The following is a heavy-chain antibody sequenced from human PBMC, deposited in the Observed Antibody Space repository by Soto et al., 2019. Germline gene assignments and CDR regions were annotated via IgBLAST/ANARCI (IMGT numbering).Heavy chain of an antibody. J-gene: IGHJ4*02. D-gene: IGHD1-1*01. CDR1: GFTFSSFA. Sequence: QVQLVESGGGVVQPGRSLRLSCAASGFTFSSFAMNWVRQAPGKGLEWVAVISYDGSNKKFADSVKGRFTISRDNARNTLYLQMSNLRLEDTAVYYCARDPTTRFYFDYWGQGTLVTVSS. CDR3: ARDPTTRFYFDY. V-gene: IGHV3-30-3*01. CDR2: ISYDGSNK.